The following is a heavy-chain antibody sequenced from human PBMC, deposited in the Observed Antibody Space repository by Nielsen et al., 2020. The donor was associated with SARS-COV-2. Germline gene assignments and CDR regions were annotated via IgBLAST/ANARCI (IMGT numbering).Heavy chain of an antibody. Sequence: WIRQPPGKGLEWIGYIYYSGSTYYNPSLKSRVTISVDKSKNQFSLKLSSVTAADTTVYYCARAAVLLPFDPWGQGTLVTVSS. CDR3: ARAAVLLPFDP. V-gene: IGHV4-30-4*01. CDR2: IYYSGST. J-gene: IGHJ5*02. D-gene: IGHD3-10*01.